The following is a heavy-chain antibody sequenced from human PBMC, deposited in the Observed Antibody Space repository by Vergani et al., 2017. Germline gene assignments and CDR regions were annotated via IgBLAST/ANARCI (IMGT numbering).Heavy chain of an antibody. J-gene: IGHJ4*02. CDR3: AKDPVVVPAAMDDY. D-gene: IGHD2-2*01. CDR2: IKQDGSEK. V-gene: IGHV3-7*03. Sequence: EVQLVESGGGLVQPGGSLRLSCAASGFTFSSYWMSWVRQAPGKGLEWVANIKQDGSEKYYVDSVKGRFTISRDNAKNSLYLQMNSLRAEDTAVYYCAKDPVVVPAAMDDYLGQGTLVTVSS. CDR1: GFTFSSYW.